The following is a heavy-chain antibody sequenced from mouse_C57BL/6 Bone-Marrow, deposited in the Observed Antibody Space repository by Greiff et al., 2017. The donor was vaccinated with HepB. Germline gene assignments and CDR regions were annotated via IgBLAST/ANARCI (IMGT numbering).Heavy chain of an antibody. D-gene: IGHD1-1*01. CDR3: AAGTTVVAPFDY. Sequence: VQLQQPGAELVKPGASVKLSCKASGYTFTSYWMQWVKQRPGQGLEWIGEIDPSDSYTNYNQKFKGKATLTVDTSSSTAYMQLSSLTSEDSAVYYCAAGTTVVAPFDYWGQGTTLTVSS. J-gene: IGHJ2*01. CDR2: IDPSDSYT. CDR1: GYTFTSYW. V-gene: IGHV1-50*01.